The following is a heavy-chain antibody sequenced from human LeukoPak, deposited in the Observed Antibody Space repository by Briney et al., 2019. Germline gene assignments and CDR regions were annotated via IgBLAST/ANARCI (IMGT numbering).Heavy chain of an antibody. CDR1: GFTVSSNY. J-gene: IGHJ2*01. CDR3: ARYSSTWPYWYFDL. V-gene: IGHV3-53*01. CDR2: IYSGGST. D-gene: IGHD6-13*01. Sequence: GGSLRLSCAASGFTVSSNYMSWVRQAPGKGLEWVSVIYSGGSTYYADSVKGRFTISRDNSKNTLYLQMNSLRAEDTAVYYCARYSSTWPYWYFDLWGRGTLVTVSS.